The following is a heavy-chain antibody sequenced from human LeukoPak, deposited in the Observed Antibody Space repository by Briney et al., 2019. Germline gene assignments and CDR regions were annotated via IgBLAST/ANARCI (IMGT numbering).Heavy chain of an antibody. Sequence: PGGSLRLSCEASGFTFSSYSMNWVRRAPGKGLEWVSSISSTGSYIYSIDSVKGRFTISRGNAKNSLYLQMNSLRAEDTAVYYCARDGGPVAGTVLDYWGQGALVTVSS. CDR2: ISSTGSYI. CDR1: GFTFSSYS. V-gene: IGHV3-21*06. J-gene: IGHJ4*02. CDR3: ARDGGPVAGTVLDY. D-gene: IGHD6-19*01.